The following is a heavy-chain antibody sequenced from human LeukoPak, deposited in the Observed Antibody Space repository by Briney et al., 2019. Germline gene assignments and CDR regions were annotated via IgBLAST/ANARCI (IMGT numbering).Heavy chain of an antibody. Sequence: GGSLRLSCAASGFTFSDYSMNWVRQAPGKGLEWVSYISTTSSSTIYYADSVKGRFTISRDNAKNSLYLQMNSLRAEDTAAYYCARDRGSSGYHFDYWGQGTLVTVSS. J-gene: IGHJ4*02. CDR3: ARDRGSSGYHFDY. CDR1: GFTFSDYS. V-gene: IGHV3-48*01. CDR2: ISTTSSSTI. D-gene: IGHD3-22*01.